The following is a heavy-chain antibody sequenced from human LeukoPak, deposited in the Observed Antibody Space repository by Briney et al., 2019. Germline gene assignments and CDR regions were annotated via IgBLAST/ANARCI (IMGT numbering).Heavy chain of an antibody. V-gene: IGHV4-59*01. CDR3: ARTKAAAERSPPNWFDP. J-gene: IGHJ5*02. D-gene: IGHD6-13*01. CDR1: GGSISSYY. CDR2: IYYSGST. Sequence: KPSETLSLTCTVSGGSISSYYWSWLRQPPGKGLEWIGYIYYSGSTNYNPSLKSRVTISVDTSKNQFSLKLSSVTAADTAVYYCARTKAAAERSPPNWFDPWGQGTLVTVSS.